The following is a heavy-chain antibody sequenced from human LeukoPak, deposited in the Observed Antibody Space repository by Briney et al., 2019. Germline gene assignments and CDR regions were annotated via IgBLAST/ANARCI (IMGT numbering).Heavy chain of an antibody. J-gene: IGHJ4*02. CDR2: ISSSSSYI. CDR3: SRRRHTRYSYGYSFDY. Sequence: GWTLRLSCAATGFTFSSYSRNWIRKAPGKGLEWPSSISSSSSYIYYADSVKGRFTISRDNAKNSLYLQMNSLRAEDTAFFFSSRRRHTRYSYGYSFDYWGQGTLVTVSS. D-gene: IGHD5-18*01. CDR1: GFTFSSYS. V-gene: IGHV3-21*01.